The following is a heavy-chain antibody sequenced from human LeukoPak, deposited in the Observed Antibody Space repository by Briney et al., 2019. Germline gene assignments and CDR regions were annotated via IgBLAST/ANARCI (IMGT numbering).Heavy chain of an antibody. CDR1: GGSIISTNY. D-gene: IGHD6-13*01. Sequence: SETLSLTCTVSGGSIISTNYWGWIRRSPGKGLVWIGSISYSGSSFRKPSLKSRVTIAVDTSKNQFSLRLSSVTAADTAFYYCARDRGVSGFDYWGQGTLVTVSS. V-gene: IGHV4-39*07. CDR2: ISYSGSS. CDR3: ARDRGVSGFDY. J-gene: IGHJ4*02.